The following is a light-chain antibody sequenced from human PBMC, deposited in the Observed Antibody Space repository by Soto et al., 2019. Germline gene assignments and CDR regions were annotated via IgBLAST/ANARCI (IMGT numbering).Light chain of an antibody. CDR3: VSYTSSTTYV. Sequence: QSALTQPASVSGSPGQSITISCTGTSSDVGGYDYVSWYQLHPGKPPKLIIYDVANRPSGVSNRFSGSKSGSTASLIISRLQTEDEADYYCVSYTSSTTYVVGTGTKLTVL. CDR2: DVA. CDR1: SSDVGGYDY. J-gene: IGLJ1*01. V-gene: IGLV2-14*03.